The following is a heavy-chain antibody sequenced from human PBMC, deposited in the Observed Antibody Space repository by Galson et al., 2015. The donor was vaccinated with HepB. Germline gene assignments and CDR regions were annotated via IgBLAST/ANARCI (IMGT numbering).Heavy chain of an antibody. V-gene: IGHV3-21*01. D-gene: IGHD4-17*01. J-gene: IGHJ6*02. CDR3: ARDFNSFFDYGDSENYYYYGMDV. Sequence: SLRLSCAASGFTFSSYSMNWVRQAPGKGLEWVSSISSSSSYIYYADSVKGRFTISRDNAKNSLYLQMNSLRAEDTAVYYCARDFNSFFDYGDSENYYYYGMDVWGQGTTVTVSS. CDR2: ISSSSSYI. CDR1: GFTFSSYS.